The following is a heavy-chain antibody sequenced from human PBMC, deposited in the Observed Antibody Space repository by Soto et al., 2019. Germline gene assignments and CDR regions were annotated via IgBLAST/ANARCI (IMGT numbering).Heavy chain of an antibody. CDR2: IYHSGST. CDR3: ARGAPFGR. D-gene: IGHD3-3*01. CDR1: GSSISSGGYS. V-gene: IGHV4-30-2*01. Sequence: QLQLQESGSGLVKPSQTLSLTCAVSGSSISSGGYSWSWIRQPPGKGLEWIGYIYHSGSTYYNPSLKSRVTISVDRSKNQFSLKLSSVTAADTAVYYCARGAPFGRWGQGTLVTVSS. J-gene: IGHJ4*02.